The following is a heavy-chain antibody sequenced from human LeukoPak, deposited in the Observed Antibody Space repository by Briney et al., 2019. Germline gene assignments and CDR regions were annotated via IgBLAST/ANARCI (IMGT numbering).Heavy chain of an antibody. Sequence: PGGSLRLSCAASGYTFSSYGMHWVRQAPGKGLEWVSSISSSSSYIYYADSVKGRFTISRDNAKNSLYLQMNSLRAEDTAVYYCAREDRGGWLDYWGQGTLVPVSS. V-gene: IGHV3-21*01. J-gene: IGHJ4*02. CDR3: AREDRGGWLDY. D-gene: IGHD6-19*01. CDR1: GYTFSSYG. CDR2: ISSSSSYI.